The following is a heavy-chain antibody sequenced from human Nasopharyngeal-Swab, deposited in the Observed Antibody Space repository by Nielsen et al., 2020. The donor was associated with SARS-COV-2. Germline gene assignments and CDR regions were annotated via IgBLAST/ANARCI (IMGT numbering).Heavy chain of an antibody. CDR2: TSGSGGST. D-gene: IGHD2-21*02. CDR1: GFTFSSYA. Sequence: GESLKISCAASGFTFSSYAMSWVRQAPGKGLEWVSATSGSGGSTYYADSVKGRFTISRDNSKNTLYLQMNSLRAEDTAVYYCAKDLAYCGGDCYSGFDYWGQGTLVTVSS. J-gene: IGHJ4*02. V-gene: IGHV3-23*01. CDR3: AKDLAYCGGDCYSGFDY.